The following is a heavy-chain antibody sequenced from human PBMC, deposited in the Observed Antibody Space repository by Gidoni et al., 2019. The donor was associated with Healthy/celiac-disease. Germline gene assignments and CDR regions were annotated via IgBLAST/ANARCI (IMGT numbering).Heavy chain of an antibody. V-gene: IGHV4-34*01. CDR2: INHSGST. CDR3: ARGGITMIVVVFRRYAFDI. D-gene: IGHD3-22*01. J-gene: IGHJ3*02. Sequence: QVQLQPCGAGLLTPSDTLSLTCAVYGGSFSVYYWCWIRQPPGKGLEWIGEINHSGSTNYNPSLKSRVTISVDTSKNQFSLKLSSVTAADTAVYYCARGGITMIVVVFRRYAFDIWGQGTMVTVSS. CDR1: GGSFSVYY.